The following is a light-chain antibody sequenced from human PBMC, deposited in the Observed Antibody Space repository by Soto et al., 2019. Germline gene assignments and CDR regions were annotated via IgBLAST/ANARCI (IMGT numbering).Light chain of an antibody. CDR1: ILTKKY. J-gene: IGLJ2*01. V-gene: IGLV3-27*01. Sequence: SYELTQPSSVSVSPGQTATINCSGDILTKKYSRWVQQKPGQAPVMLIYRDSQRPSGIPERFSGSSSGTTVTLTITGAQVDDEADYYCYSAADNSRVFGGGTKLTVL. CDR2: RDS. CDR3: YSAADNSRV.